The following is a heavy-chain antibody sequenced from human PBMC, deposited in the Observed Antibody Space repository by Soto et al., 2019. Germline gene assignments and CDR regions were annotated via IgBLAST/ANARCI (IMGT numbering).Heavy chain of an antibody. Sequence: QVQLVQSGAEVKKPGASVKVSCKASGYTFTSYGISWVRQAPGQGLEWMGWISAYNGNTNDAQKLQGRVTMTTDTTTSTAYVELRSLRSDDTAVYYCVRDAAGGLFDYWGQGTLVTVSS. V-gene: IGHV1-18*01. CDR1: GYTFTSYG. CDR2: ISAYNGNT. CDR3: VRDAAGGLFDY. D-gene: IGHD3-16*01. J-gene: IGHJ4*02.